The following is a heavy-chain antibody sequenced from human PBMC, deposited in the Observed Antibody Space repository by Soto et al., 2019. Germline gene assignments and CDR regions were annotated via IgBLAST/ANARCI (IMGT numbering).Heavy chain of an antibody. Sequence: SETLSLTCTVSGGSISSSSYYWGWIRQPPGKGLEWIGSIYYSGSTYYNPSLKSRVTISVDTSKNQFSLKLSSVTAADTAVYYCARHGGRVRGYDIGLGPSPIMYFDYWGQGPLVTGLL. CDR3: ARHGGRVRGYDIGLGPSPIMYFDY. CDR1: GGSISSSSYY. V-gene: IGHV4-39*01. J-gene: IGHJ4*02. D-gene: IGHD5-12*01. CDR2: IYYSGST.